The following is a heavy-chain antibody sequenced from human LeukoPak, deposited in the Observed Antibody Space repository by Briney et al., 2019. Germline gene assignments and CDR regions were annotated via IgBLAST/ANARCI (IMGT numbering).Heavy chain of an antibody. Sequence: SVKVSCKASGGTFSSDAISWVRQAPGQGLEWMGGILPLFSRSNYAQKFQGRVTITTDESTSTAYMGLSSLRSEDTAVYFCSTSNRESVSGSPFHHYHSMDVWGQGTAVTVSS. CDR1: GGTFSSDA. D-gene: IGHD3-10*01. CDR2: ILPLFSRS. J-gene: IGHJ6*02. V-gene: IGHV1-69*05. CDR3: STSNRESVSGSPFHHYHSMDV.